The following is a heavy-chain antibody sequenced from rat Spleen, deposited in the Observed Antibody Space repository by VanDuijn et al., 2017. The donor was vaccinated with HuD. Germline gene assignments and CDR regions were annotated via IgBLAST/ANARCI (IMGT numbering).Heavy chain of an antibody. CDR2: INSGGDVT. Sequence: EVQLVESGGGLVQPGRSMKLSCAASGFTFSDYYMAWVRQAPKKGLEWVASINSGGDVTYYPNSVKGRFTIARDNANNTLYLQMDSLRSEDTASYYCARRETSFDYWGQGVMVTVSS. CDR3: ARRETSFDY. V-gene: IGHV5-25*01. J-gene: IGHJ2*01. CDR1: GFTFSDYY.